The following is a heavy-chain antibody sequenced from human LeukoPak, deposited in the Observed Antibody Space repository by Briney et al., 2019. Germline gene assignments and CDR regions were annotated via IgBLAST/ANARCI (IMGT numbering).Heavy chain of an antibody. V-gene: IGHV4-39*01. D-gene: IGHD6-6*01. CDR1: SGSTSSSDYY. J-gene: IGHJ4*02. CDR3: ARTGSSSIDY. CDR2: IYYSGST. Sequence: SETLSLTCTVSSGSTSSSDYYWGWIRQPPGKGLEWIGSIYYSGSTYYNPSLKSRVTISVDTSKNQFSLKLSSVTAADTAVYYCARTGSSSIDYWGRGTLVTVSS.